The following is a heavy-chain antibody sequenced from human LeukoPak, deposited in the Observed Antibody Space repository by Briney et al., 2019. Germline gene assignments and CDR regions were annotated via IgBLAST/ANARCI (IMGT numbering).Heavy chain of an antibody. CDR3: GRFTRSGDSVY. CDR1: GFTFSSYW. J-gene: IGHJ4*02. CDR2: IKQDGSEK. V-gene: IGHV3-7*04. Sequence: GGSLRLSCAASGFTFSSYWMSWVRQAPGKGLEWVANIKQDGSEKQYVDSVKGRFAISRGNAENSLYLQMNSLKAEDTAVYYCGRFTRSGDSVYWGQGTLVTVSS. D-gene: IGHD7-27*01.